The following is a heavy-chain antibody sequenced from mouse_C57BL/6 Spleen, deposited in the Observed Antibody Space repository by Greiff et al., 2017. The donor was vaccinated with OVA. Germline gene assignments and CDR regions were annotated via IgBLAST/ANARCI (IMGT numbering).Heavy chain of an antibody. CDR1: GYTFTSYG. Sequence: VQLQESGAELARPGASVKLSCKASGYTFTSYGISWVKQSTGQGLEWIGEIYPRSGNTYYNEKFKGKATLTADKSSSTAYMELRSLTSADSAVCFCERRVDSSGFFDYWGQGTTLTVSS. V-gene: IGHV1-81*01. CDR2: IYPRSGNT. D-gene: IGHD3-2*01. J-gene: IGHJ2*01. CDR3: ERRVDSSGFFDY.